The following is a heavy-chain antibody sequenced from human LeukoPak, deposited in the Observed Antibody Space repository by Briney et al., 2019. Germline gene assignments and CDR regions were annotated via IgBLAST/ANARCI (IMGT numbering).Heavy chain of an antibody. CDR1: GDFITAYY. V-gene: IGHV4-59*01. D-gene: IGHD7-27*01. CDR3: ASNTGTVFDY. Sequence: SETLSLTCTVSGDFITAYYWSWLRQPPGKGLEWIGYVYYSGSTEYNPSLRSRVTISLEMSKRQFSLNLASVTAADTAVYYCASNTGTVFDYWGQGALVTVSS. CDR2: VYYSGST. J-gene: IGHJ4*02.